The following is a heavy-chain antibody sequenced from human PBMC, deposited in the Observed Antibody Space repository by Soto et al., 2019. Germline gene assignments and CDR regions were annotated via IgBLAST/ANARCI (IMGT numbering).Heavy chain of an antibody. CDR1: GYTFTSYD. J-gene: IGHJ4*02. Sequence: SVKVSCKASGYTFTSYDINWVRQATGQGLEWMGWMNPNSGNTGYAQKFQGRVTMTRNTSISTAYMELSSLRAEDTAVYYCASRGAAGIHFASWGQGALVTVSS. CDR3: ASRGAAGIHFAS. CDR2: MNPNSGNT. V-gene: IGHV1-8*01. D-gene: IGHD5-12*01.